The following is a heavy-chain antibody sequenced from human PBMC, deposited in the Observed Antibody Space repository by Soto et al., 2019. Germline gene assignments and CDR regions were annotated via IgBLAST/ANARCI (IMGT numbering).Heavy chain of an antibody. CDR1: GGSFSGYY. J-gene: IGHJ2*01. D-gene: IGHD4-17*01. Sequence: QVQLQQWGAGLLKPSETLSLTCAVYGGSFSGYYWSWIRQPPGKGLEWIGEINHSGSTNYNPSLKSRVTIAVDTSKNQFARKLSSVTAADTAVYYCARGPHYCYYPSYWYFALWCRGTLVTVSS. CDR3: ARGPHYCYYPSYWYFAL. CDR2: INHSGST. V-gene: IGHV4-34*01.